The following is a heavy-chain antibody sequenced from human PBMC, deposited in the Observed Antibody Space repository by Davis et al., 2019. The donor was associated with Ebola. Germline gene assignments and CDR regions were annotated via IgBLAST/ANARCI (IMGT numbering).Heavy chain of an antibody. V-gene: IGHV4-59*11. J-gene: IGHJ4*02. CDR1: GGSISSHY. CDR3: ARVGGDGSSHLEGLDS. Sequence: MPSETLSLTCTASGGSISSHYWSWVRRPPGKGLEWIADINYSGRTNYNPSLASRVTISIATSKNQFSLNLSSVTAADTAVYYCARVGGDGSSHLEGLDSWGQGTLVTVSS. CDR2: INYSGRT. D-gene: IGHD3-16*01.